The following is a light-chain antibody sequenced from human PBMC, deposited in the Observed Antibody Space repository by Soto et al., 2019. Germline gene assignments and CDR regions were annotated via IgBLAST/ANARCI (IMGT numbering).Light chain of an antibody. V-gene: IGLV2-14*01. CDR1: GSDVGGYNY. J-gene: IGLJ1*01. CDR2: DVS. Sequence: QSVLTQPASVSGSPGQSITIACTGTGSDVGGYNYVSWYQQYPGKAPRLVISDVSNRPSGVSNRFSGSKSGNSASLTISGLQAEDEADYYCSSYTSSSTYVFGTGTKVTVL. CDR3: SSYTSSSTYV.